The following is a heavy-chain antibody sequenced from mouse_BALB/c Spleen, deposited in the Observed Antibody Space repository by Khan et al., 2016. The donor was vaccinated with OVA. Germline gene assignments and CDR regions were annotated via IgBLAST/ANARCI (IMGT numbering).Heavy chain of an antibody. CDR3: ALRGDIYDTYYGYAMDY. D-gene: IGHD2-3*01. J-gene: IGHJ4*01. CDR1: GFNIKDTY. Sequence: VQLQQSGAELVKPGASVKLSCTASGFNIKDTYMHWVKQRPEQGLEWIGRIDPANGNTQYDPKFQGKATLTADTSSNTAYLQLRILTSEDTADYDCALRGDIYDTYYGYAMDYWGQGTSVTVAS. V-gene: IGHV14-3*02. CDR2: IDPANGNT.